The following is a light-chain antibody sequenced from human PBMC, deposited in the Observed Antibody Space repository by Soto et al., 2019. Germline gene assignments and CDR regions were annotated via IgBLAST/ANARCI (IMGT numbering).Light chain of an antibody. CDR3: QQYNNYSYT. V-gene: IGKV1-5*01. J-gene: IGKJ2*01. Sequence: DIQMTQSPSTLSASVGDRVTITCRASQSISSWLAWYQQKPGKAPKLLSYDASSVESGVPSRFSVSGSGTEFTLTISSLQPDDFATYYCQQYNNYSYTFGQGTKLEIK. CDR2: DAS. CDR1: QSISSW.